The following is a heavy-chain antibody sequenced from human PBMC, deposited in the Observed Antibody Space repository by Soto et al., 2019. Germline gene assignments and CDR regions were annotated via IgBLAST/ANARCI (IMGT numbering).Heavy chain of an antibody. V-gene: IGHV6-1*01. J-gene: IGHJ5*02. CDR1: GDSVSSNSAA. Sequence: QVQLQQSGPGLVKPSQTLSLTCAISGDSVSSNSAAWNWIRQSPSRGLEWLGRTYYRSKWYNDYAVSVKSRITINPDTSKNQFSLQLNSVTPEDTAVYYCARGGGIAARPQISRLYWFDPWGQGTLVTVSS. D-gene: IGHD6-6*01. CDR3: ARGGGIAARPQISRLYWFDP. CDR2: TYYRSKWYN.